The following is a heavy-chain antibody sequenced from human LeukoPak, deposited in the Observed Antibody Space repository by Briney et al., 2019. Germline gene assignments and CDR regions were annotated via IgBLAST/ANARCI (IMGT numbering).Heavy chain of an antibody. V-gene: IGHV1-3*01. CDR2: INAGNGNT. J-gene: IGHJ5*02. D-gene: IGHD6-19*01. CDR1: GYTFTSYA. CDR3: ASGRSSGWYSNWFDP. Sequence: GASVKVSCKASGYTFTSYAMHWVRQAPGQRLEWMGWINAGNGNTKYSQKFQGRVTITRDTSASTAYMELSSLRSEDTAVYYCASGRSSGWYSNWFDPWGQGTLVTVSS.